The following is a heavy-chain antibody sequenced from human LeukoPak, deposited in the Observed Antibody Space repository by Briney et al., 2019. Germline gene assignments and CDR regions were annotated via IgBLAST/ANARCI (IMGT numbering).Heavy chain of an antibody. J-gene: IGHJ4*02. Sequence: PGGSLRLSCAASGFTFSSYWMSWVRQAPGEGLEWVANIKQDGSEKYYVDSVKGRFTISRDNAKNSLYLQMNSLGAEDTAVYYCARDLLCGDYVGWGQGTLVTVSS. D-gene: IGHD4-17*01. V-gene: IGHV3-7*01. CDR2: IKQDGSEK. CDR3: ARDLLCGDYVG. CDR1: GFTFSSYW.